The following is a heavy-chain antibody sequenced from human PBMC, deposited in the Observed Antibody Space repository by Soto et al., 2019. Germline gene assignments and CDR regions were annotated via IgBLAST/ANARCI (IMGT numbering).Heavy chain of an antibody. V-gene: IGHV3-23*01. CDR1: GFTFSSYA. J-gene: IGHJ5*02. CDR3: AKGGGLHPYSSRDNWFDP. D-gene: IGHD6-13*01. CDR2: ISDSGGST. Sequence: GSLRLSCAASGFTFSSYAMSWVRQAPGKGLEWVSTISDSGGSTTYADSVKGRLTISRDNSKNTLYLQMNSLTAEDTAVYYCAKGGGLHPYSSRDNWFDPWGQGTLVTAPQ.